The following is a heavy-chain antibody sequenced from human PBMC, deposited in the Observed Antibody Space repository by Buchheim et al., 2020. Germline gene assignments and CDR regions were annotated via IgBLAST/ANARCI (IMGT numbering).Heavy chain of an antibody. CDR3: AKDRSSGWYVRPYYYYYGMDV. CDR1: GFTFSSYG. V-gene: IGHV3-30*18. Sequence: QVQLVESGGGVVQPGRSLRLSCAASGFTFSSYGMHWVRQAPGKGLEWVAVISYYGSNKYYADSVKGRFTISRDNSKNTLYLQMNSLRAEDTAVYYCAKDRSSGWYVRPYYYYYGMDVWGQGTT. D-gene: IGHD6-19*01. J-gene: IGHJ6*02. CDR2: ISYYGSNK.